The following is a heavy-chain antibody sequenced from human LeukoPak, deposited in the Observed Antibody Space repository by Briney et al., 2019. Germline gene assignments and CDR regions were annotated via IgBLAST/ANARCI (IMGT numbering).Heavy chain of an antibody. CDR1: GFTFSSYA. J-gene: IGHJ6*04. V-gene: IGHV3-23*01. D-gene: IGHD2-2*01. Sequence: GGSLRLSCAASGFTFSSYAMSWVRQAPGKGLEWVSAISGSGGSTYYADSVKGRFTISRDNSKNTLYLQMNSLRAEDTAVYYCEKYGEYCSSTSCRPYYYYGMDVWGKGTTVTVSS. CDR2: ISGSGGST. CDR3: EKYGEYCSSTSCRPYYYYGMDV.